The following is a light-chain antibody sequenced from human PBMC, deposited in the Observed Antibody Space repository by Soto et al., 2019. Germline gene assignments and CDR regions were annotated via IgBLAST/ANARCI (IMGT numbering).Light chain of an antibody. CDR1: QGISTY. Sequence: DIQLTQSPSFLSASVGDRVTITCRASQGISTYLAWYQQKSGKAPKLLIYVASTLQSGVPSRFSGSGAGTEFTATISSLQPEDVATYYCQQLYSYPYTFGQGTKLEI. J-gene: IGKJ2*01. V-gene: IGKV1-9*01. CDR3: QQLYSYPYT. CDR2: VAS.